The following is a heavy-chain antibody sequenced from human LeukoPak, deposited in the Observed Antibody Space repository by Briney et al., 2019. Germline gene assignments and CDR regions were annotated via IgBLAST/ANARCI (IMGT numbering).Heavy chain of an antibody. J-gene: IGHJ5*02. V-gene: IGHV4-34*01. D-gene: IGHD4-17*01. CDR1: GGSFSGYY. Sequence: SEALSLTCAVYGGSFSGYYWSWIRQPPGKGLEWIGEINHSGSTNYNPSLKSRVTISVDTSKNQFSLKLNSVTAADTAVYYCARGGDYGDYWWFDPWGQGTLVTVSS. CDR2: INHSGST. CDR3: ARGGDYGDYWWFDP.